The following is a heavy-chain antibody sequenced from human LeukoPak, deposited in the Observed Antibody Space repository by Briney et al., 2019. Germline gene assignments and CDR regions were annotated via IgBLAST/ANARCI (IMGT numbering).Heavy chain of an antibody. Sequence: PGGSLRLSCAASGFTFSSYAMSWVRKAPGKGLEWVSAISGSGGSTYYADSVKGRFTISRDNSKNTLYLQMNSLRAEDTAVYYCAKSAPKTYYDFWSGPPIYMDVWGKGTTVTVSS. CDR3: AKSAPKTYYDFWSGPPIYMDV. J-gene: IGHJ6*03. V-gene: IGHV3-23*01. CDR1: GFTFSSYA. CDR2: ISGSGGST. D-gene: IGHD3-3*01.